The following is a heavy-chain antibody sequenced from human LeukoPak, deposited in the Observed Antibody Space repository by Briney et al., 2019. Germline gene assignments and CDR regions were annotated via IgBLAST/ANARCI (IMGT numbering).Heavy chain of an antibody. D-gene: IGHD3-10*01. V-gene: IGHV4-39*01. J-gene: IGHJ4*02. CDR2: IHLTGTT. Sequence: PGGSLRLSCAASGFTFSSYAMSWVRQPPGKGLDYIASIHLTGTTYYNPSLKSRVTISLDTSKNQFSLRLTSVTAADTAVYYCARHSGSGHLGPFDYWGQGTLLTVSS. CDR3: ARHSGSGHLGPFDY. CDR1: GFTFSSYA.